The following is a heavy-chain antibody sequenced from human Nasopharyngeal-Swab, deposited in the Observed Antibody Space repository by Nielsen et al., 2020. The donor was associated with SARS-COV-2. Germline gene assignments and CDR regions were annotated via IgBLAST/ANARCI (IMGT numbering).Heavy chain of an antibody. V-gene: IGHV3-23*01. CDR1: GYSFRTYG. D-gene: IGHD2/OR15-2a*01. Sequence: GESLKISCVASGYSFRTYGMRWVRQAPGKGLEWVAAIVGSGDISGSGGNTYYADSVKGRFTISRDNSKNTLSLQMNSLRAEDTAVYYCAKDLRGPYFFWGQGTLVTVSS. CDR2: IVGSGDISGSGGNT. CDR3: AKDLRGPYFF. J-gene: IGHJ4*02.